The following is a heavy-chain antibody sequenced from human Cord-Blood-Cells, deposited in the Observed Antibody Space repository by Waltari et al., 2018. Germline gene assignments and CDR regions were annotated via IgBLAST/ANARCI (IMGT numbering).Heavy chain of an antibody. CDR1: GYTFTSSD. V-gene: IGHV1-8*03. D-gene: IGHD3-16*01. J-gene: IGHJ3*02. CDR2: MNPNSGNT. Sequence: QVQLVPSGAEVKQPGASVTVSCNASGYTFTSSDINWVRQATGQGLEWTGWMNPNSGNTGYAQKFQGRVTITRNTSISTAYMELSSLRSEDTAVYYCARGLSGDAFDIWGQGTMVTVSS. CDR3: ARGLSGDAFDI.